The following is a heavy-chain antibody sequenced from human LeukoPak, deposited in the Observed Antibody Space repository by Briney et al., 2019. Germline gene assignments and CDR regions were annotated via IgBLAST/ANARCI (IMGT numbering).Heavy chain of an antibody. J-gene: IGHJ4*02. CDR2: ISGSGGST. CDR3: ASHYDTSGYHYFDF. V-gene: IGHV3-23*01. Sequence: PGGSLRLSCAASGFTFSSYAMSWVRQAPGKGLEWVSAISGSGGSTYYADSVKGRLTISRDNSKNTLYLQMNSLRAEDTAVYSCASHYDTSGYHYFDFWGQGTLVTVSS. CDR1: GFTFSSYA. D-gene: IGHD3-22*01.